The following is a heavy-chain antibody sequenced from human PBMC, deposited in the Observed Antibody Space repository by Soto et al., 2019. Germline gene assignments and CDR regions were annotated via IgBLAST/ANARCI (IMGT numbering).Heavy chain of an antibody. Sequence: ESLTISCQGSGYTFTTYWICWVRQMPGKGLEWMGIIYPGDSDTTYSPSFQGQVTISADKSISTAYLQWNSLKASDSAMYYCGRLDSSYYFDYWGQGTLVTVSS. CDR2: IYPGDSDT. D-gene: IGHD3-22*01. V-gene: IGHV5-51*01. J-gene: IGHJ4*02. CDR1: GYTFTTYW. CDR3: GRLDSSYYFDY.